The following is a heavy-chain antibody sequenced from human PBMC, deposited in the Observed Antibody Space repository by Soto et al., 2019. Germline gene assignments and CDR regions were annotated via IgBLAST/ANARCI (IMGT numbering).Heavy chain of an antibody. CDR3: ARERAPNDYGDYGDYYYFDY. Sequence: QVQLQESGPGLVKPSGTLSLTCAVSGGSISSSNWWSWVRQPPGKGLEWIGEIYHSGSTNYNPSLKSRVNISVDKSKNQFSLKLSSVTAADTAVYYCARERAPNDYGDYGDYYYFDYWGQGTLVTVSS. J-gene: IGHJ4*02. V-gene: IGHV4-4*02. D-gene: IGHD4-17*01. CDR2: IYHSGST. CDR1: GGSISSSNW.